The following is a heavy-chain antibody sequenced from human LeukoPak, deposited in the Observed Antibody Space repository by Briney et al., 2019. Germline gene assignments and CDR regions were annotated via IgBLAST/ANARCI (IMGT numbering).Heavy chain of an antibody. J-gene: IGHJ3*02. CDR2: INPSGGST. D-gene: IGHD4-17*01. CDR3: ARGLTKNYGDYDAFDI. Sequence: ASVKVSCKASGYTFTSYNMHWVRQAPGQGLEWMGVINPSGGSTSYAQKFQGRVTMTRDTSTSTVYMELSSLRSEDTAVYYCARGLTKNYGDYDAFDIWGQGTMVTVSS. V-gene: IGHV1-46*01. CDR1: GYTFTSYN.